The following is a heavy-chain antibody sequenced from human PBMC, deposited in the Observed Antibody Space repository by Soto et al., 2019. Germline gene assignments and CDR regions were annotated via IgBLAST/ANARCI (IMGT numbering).Heavy chain of an antibody. CDR3: ARDSRSGYYLDY. Sequence: QLQLQESGSGLVKPSQTLSLTRAVSGDSISSGGYSWNWIRQPPGKGLEWIGYIYHSGGTDYNPSLKSRVXXXVXXSNNQFSLKLSSVTAADTAVYYCARDSRSGYYLDYWGQGTLVTVSS. V-gene: IGHV4-30-2*01. D-gene: IGHD3-22*01. CDR2: IYHSGGT. J-gene: IGHJ4*02. CDR1: GDSISSGGYS.